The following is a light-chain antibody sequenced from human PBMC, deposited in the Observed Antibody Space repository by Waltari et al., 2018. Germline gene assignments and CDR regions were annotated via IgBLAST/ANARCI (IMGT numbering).Light chain of an antibody. CDR3: QHYHDWPPGA. J-gene: IGKJ3*01. Sequence: EVVMTPSPATLSVSPGERVTLSCRASQSVANDLAWYQQRPGQAPRLLIYSASTRAIGIPARFSGSGSGTEFTLTISGMESDDFAVYYCQHYHDWPPGAFGPGTKVD. CDR2: SAS. V-gene: IGKV3-15*01. CDR1: QSVAND.